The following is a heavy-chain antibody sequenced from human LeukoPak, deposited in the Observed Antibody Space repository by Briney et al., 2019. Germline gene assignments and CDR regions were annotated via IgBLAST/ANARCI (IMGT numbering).Heavy chain of an antibody. V-gene: IGHV4-59*08. J-gene: IGHJ3*02. CDR2: IYYSGST. CDR1: GGSISSYY. Sequence: SETLSLTCTVSGGSISSYYWSWIRQPPGKGLEWIGYIYYSGSTNYNPSLKSRVTISVDTSKNQFSLKLSSVTAADTAVYYCARQYYYDSSGYYPDAFDIWGQGTMVTVSS. D-gene: IGHD3-22*01. CDR3: ARQYYYDSSGYYPDAFDI.